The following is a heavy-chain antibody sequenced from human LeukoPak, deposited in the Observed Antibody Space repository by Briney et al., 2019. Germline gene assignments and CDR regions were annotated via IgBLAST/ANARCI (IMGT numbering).Heavy chain of an antibody. D-gene: IGHD6-13*01. CDR3: ARGILAAAGTGFDY. J-gene: IGHJ4*02. CDR2: IYSGGST. CDR1: GFTVSSNY. V-gene: IGHV3-53*01. Sequence: GGSLRLSCAASGFTVSSNYMNWVRQAPGKGLEWVSVIYSGGSTYYADSVKGRFTISRDHSNNTLYVQMNSLRAEDTAIYYCARGILAAAGTGFDYWGQGTLVTVSS.